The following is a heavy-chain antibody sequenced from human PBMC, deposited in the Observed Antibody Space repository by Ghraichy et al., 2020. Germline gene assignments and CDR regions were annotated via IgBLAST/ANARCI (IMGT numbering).Heavy chain of an antibody. CDR1: GGSFSGYY. CDR2: INHSGST. V-gene: IGHV4-34*01. J-gene: IGHJ4*02. D-gene: IGHD2-2*02. CDR3: ARAPEDIVVVPAAILLDY. Sequence: SETLSLTCAVYGGSFSGYYWSWIRQPPGKGLEWIGEINHSGSTNYNPSLKSRVTISVDTSKNQFSLKLSSVTAADTAVYYWARAPEDIVVVPAAILLDYWGQGTLVTVSS.